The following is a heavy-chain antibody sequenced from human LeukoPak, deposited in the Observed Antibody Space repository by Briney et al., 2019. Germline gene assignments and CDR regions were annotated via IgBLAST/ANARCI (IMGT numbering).Heavy chain of an antibody. CDR1: GFTFSSYS. D-gene: IGHD3-3*01. Sequence: GGSLRPSCAASGFTFSSYSMNWVRQAPGKGLEWVSYISSSSSTIYYADSVKGRFTISRDNAKNSLYLQMNSLRAEDTAVYYCARHKRFLEWSGYYYYYGMDVWGQGTTVTVSS. J-gene: IGHJ6*02. CDR2: ISSSSSTI. CDR3: ARHKRFLEWSGYYYYYGMDV. V-gene: IGHV3-48*01.